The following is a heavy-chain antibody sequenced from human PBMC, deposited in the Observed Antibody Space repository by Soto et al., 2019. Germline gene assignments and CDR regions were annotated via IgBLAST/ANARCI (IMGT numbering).Heavy chain of an antibody. CDR1: GGSITNYY. Sequence: QVQLQESGPGLVKPSETLSLTCTVSGGSITNYYCSWFRQPPGKGLEWIGYINYDGYSAYNLSLKRRLTLSMDASKTQFSLMLESVTATDTAVYYCARHGFGPLHGIVDVWGPGTTVIVSS. V-gene: IGHV4-59*08. CDR3: ARHGFGPLHGIVDV. CDR2: INYDGYS. J-gene: IGHJ6*02. D-gene: IGHD3-10*01.